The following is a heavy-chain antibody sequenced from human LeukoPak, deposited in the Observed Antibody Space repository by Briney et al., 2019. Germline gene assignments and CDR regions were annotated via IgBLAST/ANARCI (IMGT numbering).Heavy chain of an antibody. D-gene: IGHD2-2*01. Sequence: PGGSLRLSCAASGFTFSNAWMSWVRQAPGKGLEWVGRIKSKTDGGTTDYAAPVKGRFTISRDDSKNTLYLQMNSLRAEDTAVYYCAKAFKVPAAVGEAFDIWGQGTMVTVSS. CDR3: AKAFKVPAAVGEAFDI. CDR2: IKSKTDGGTT. CDR1: GFTFSNAW. V-gene: IGHV3-15*01. J-gene: IGHJ3*02.